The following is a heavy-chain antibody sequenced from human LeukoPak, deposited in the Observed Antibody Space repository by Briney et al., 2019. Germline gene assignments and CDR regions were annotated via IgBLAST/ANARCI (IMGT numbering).Heavy chain of an antibody. V-gene: IGHV3-23*01. CDR2: ISGSGGST. CDR3: AKYDFWSSYLTTNDLFDY. D-gene: IGHD3-3*01. Sequence: GGSLRLSCAASGFTFSSYAMSWVRQAPGKGLEWVSAISGSGGSTYYADSVKGRFTISRDNSKNTLYLQMNSLRAEDTAVYYCAKYDFWSSYLTTNDLFDYWGQGTLVTVSS. J-gene: IGHJ4*02. CDR1: GFTFSSYA.